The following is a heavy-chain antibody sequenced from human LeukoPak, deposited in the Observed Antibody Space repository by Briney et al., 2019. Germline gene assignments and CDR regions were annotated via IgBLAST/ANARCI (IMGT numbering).Heavy chain of an antibody. CDR2: VYPDDSAA. V-gene: IGHV5-51*01. CDR1: GYSFSSFW. J-gene: IGHJ4*02. D-gene: IGHD3-16*01. CDR3: ARSRVWGDSRWAFDY. Sequence: ESLKISCQGSGYSFSSFWVGWVRRTPGKGLEWMGVVYPDDSAARYSPSFQGQITLSAEKSLDTAYLQWSSLRASDTGIYFCARSRVWGDSRWAFDYWGQGTPVTVSS.